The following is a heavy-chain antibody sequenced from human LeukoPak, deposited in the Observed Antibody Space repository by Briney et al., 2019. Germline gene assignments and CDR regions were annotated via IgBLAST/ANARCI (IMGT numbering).Heavy chain of an antibody. CDR3: ARDAEYYDFWSGEFDY. J-gene: IGHJ4*02. D-gene: IGHD3-3*01. CDR2: ISYDGSNK. CDR1: GFTLSSYA. Sequence: GGSLRLSCAASGFTLSSYAMHWVRQAPGKGLEWVAVISYDGSNKYYADSVKGRFTVSRDNSKNTLYLQMNSLRAEDTAVYYCARDAEYYDFWSGEFDYWGQGTLVTVSS. V-gene: IGHV3-30-3*01.